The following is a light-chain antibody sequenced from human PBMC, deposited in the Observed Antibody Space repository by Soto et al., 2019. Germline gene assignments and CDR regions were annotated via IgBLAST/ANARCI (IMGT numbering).Light chain of an antibody. V-gene: IGKV3-15*01. J-gene: IGKJ1*01. CDR3: QQYDTWHVWT. CDR2: DVS. CDR1: QSVTTY. Sequence: LTQSPATLSLSPGDSATLSCRASQSVTTYLAWYHQKPGQAPRLLIYDVSNRATAIPARFSGSGSGTEFTLNITSLQAEDIAVYYCQQYDTWHVWTFGQGTKVEI.